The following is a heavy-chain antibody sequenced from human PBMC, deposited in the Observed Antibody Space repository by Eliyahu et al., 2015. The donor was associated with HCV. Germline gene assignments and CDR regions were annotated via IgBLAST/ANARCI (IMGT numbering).Heavy chain of an antibody. CDR3: ASGGGGIAVTGTGGWFDP. CDR1: GGSITTYY. V-gene: IGHV4-59*01. Sequence: QESGPGLVKPSETLSLTCTVSGGSITTYYWSWIRQPPGKGLEWIGYIHYSGSTNYNPSLKSRVTISLDTSKNQFSLKLTSVTAADTAMYYCASGGGGIAVTGTGGWFDPWGQGTLATVSS. D-gene: IGHD6-19*01. CDR2: IHYSGST. J-gene: IGHJ5*02.